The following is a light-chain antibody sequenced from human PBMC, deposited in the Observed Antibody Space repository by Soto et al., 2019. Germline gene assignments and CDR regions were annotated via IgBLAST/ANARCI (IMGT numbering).Light chain of an antibody. CDR3: QQYKGT. CDR2: KAS. V-gene: IGKV1-5*03. CDR1: QSISSW. Sequence: DIQMTQSPSTLSASVGDRVTITCRASQSISSWLAWYQQKPGKAPKLLIYKASSLESGVPSRFSGSGSGTEFTLTISSLQPDDFATYYCQQYKGTCGQGTKLEIK. J-gene: IGKJ2*02.